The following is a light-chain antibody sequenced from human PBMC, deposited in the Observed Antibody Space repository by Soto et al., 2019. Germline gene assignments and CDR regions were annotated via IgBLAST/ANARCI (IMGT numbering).Light chain of an antibody. V-gene: IGLV1-47*01. CDR2: RNN. Sequence: QSVLTQPPSASGTPGQRVTISCSGSSSNIGINYVYWYQQLPGTAPKLLIYRNNQRPSGVPDRFSGSKSGTSASLAISGLRSEDAADYYCASWDDSLSSTVFGGGTKLTVL. CDR3: ASWDDSLSSTV. J-gene: IGLJ3*02. CDR1: SSNIGINY.